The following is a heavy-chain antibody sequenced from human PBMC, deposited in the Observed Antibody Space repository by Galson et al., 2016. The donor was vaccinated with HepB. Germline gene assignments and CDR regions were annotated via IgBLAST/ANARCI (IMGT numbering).Heavy chain of an antibody. Sequence: TLSLTCTVSGDSITSGRYYWSWIRQHPGKGLEWIGNSSYNGITYYNPSLKSRVTLSVDTSENQFSLKLPSVTAADTAVYYCARSRADWNPNMGFDPWGQGTLVTVSS. D-gene: IGHD1-1*01. CDR1: GDSITSGRYY. V-gene: IGHV4-31*03. CDR2: SSYNGIT. J-gene: IGHJ5*02. CDR3: ARSRADWNPNMGFDP.